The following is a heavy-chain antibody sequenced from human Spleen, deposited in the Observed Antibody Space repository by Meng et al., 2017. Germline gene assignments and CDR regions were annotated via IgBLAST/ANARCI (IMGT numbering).Heavy chain of an antibody. V-gene: IGHV1-18*01. J-gene: IGHJ6*01. CDR2: ITAYNRNT. CDR3: ARTDYGDYDRAYYYYHAMGV. CDR1: GYAFNSYG. Sequence: ASVKVSCKASGYAFNSYGISWVRQAPGQGLEWLGWITAYNRNTNYSQKLQGRVTMTIETYTSTAYMELRNLRPDDTAVYYCARTDYGDYDRAYYYYHAMGVWGQGNTVNIYS. D-gene: IGHD4-17*01.